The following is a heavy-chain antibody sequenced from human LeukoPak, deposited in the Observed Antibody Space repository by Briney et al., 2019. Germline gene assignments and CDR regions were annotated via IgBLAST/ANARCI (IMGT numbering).Heavy chain of an antibody. CDR2: IYYSGST. V-gene: IGHV4-30-4*01. CDR1: GGSISSYY. D-gene: IGHD5-24*01. Sequence: SETLFLTCTVSGGSISSYYWSWIRQPPGKGLEWIGYIYYSGSTYYNPSLKSRVAISVDTSKNQFSLKLSSVTAADTAVYYCAREPKRWLQLQVDYWGQGTLVTVSS. J-gene: IGHJ4*02. CDR3: AREPKRWLQLQVDY.